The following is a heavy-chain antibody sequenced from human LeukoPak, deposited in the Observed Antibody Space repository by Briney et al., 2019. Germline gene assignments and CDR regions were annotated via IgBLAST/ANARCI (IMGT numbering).Heavy chain of an antibody. CDR1: GYTFTSYG. CDR3: ARHLHIVVVTEDAFNI. J-gene: IGHJ3*02. V-gene: IGHV1-18*01. CDR2: ISADNGNT. D-gene: IGHD2-21*02. Sequence: GASVKVSCKASGYTFTSYGISWVRQAPGQGLEWMGWISADNGNTKYAQKLQGRVTMTTDTSTSTAYMELRSLRSDDTAVYYCARHLHIVVVTEDAFNIWGQGTMVTVSS.